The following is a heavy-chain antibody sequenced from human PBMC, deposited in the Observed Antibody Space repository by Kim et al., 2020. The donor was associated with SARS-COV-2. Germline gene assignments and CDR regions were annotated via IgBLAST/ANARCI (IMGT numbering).Heavy chain of an antibody. J-gene: IGHJ3*01. CDR1: GFTFSNYW. Sequence: GGSLRLSCAASGFTFSNYWMHWVRQAPGKGLLWVSRINCDGSRTNYADSVRGRFTISRDNAKNTLYLEVNSLRAEDTGVYYCARGYNDILTGYSLDIFDVWGKGTMHTVSS. D-gene: IGHD3-9*01. CDR2: INCDGSRT. V-gene: IGHV3-74*01. CDR3: ARGYNDILTGYSLDIFDV.